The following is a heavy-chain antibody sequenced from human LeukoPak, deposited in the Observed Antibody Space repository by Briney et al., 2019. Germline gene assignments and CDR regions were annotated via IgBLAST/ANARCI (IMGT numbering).Heavy chain of an antibody. CDR1: GGSISSYY. CDR2: IYTSGST. CDR3: ARLRTYDYVWGSYLGARYYFDY. D-gene: IGHD3-16*02. Sequence: SETLSLTCTVSGGSISSYYWSWIRQPAGKGLEWIGRIYTSGSTNYNPSLKSRVTMSVDTSKNQFSLKLSSVTAADTAVYYCARLRTYDYVWGSYLGARYYFDYWGQGTLVTVSS. V-gene: IGHV4-4*07. J-gene: IGHJ4*02.